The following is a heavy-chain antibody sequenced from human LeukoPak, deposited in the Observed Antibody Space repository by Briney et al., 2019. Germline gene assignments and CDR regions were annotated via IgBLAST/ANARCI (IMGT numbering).Heavy chain of an antibody. Sequence: AASVKVSCKASGYTFTSYDINWVRQATGQGLEWMGWMNPNSGNTGYAQKFQGRVTMTRNTSISTAYMELSSLRSEDTAVYYCARAAYDFWSQERLRTNYYGMDVWGQGTTVTVSS. CDR1: GYTFTSYD. CDR2: MNPNSGNT. V-gene: IGHV1-8*01. CDR3: ARAAYDFWSQERLRTNYYGMDV. J-gene: IGHJ6*02. D-gene: IGHD3-3*01.